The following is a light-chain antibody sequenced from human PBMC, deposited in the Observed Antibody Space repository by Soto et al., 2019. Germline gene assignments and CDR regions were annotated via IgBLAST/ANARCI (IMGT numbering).Light chain of an antibody. J-gene: IGKJ1*01. Sequence: IVITQSPATPSVFPGERATLSCRARQRVSSNLAWYQQKPGQAPRLLIYGASTRATDVPARFSGSGSGTEFTLTISSLQSEDFAVYYCQQYNNWPETFGQGTKVEIK. CDR2: GAS. V-gene: IGKV3-15*01. CDR3: QQYNNWPET. CDR1: QRVSSN.